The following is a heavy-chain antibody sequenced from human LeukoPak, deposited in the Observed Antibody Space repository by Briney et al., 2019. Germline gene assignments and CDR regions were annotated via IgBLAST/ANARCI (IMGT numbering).Heavy chain of an antibody. Sequence: SETLSFTCTVSGDSFSSHYWTWIRQPPGKGLEWIGYISYIGSTNYNPSLKSRVTISIDTSKNQFSLKLSSVTAADTAVYYCARDLVTVTKGFDIWGQGTMVSVSS. J-gene: IGHJ3*02. CDR2: ISYIGST. CDR1: GDSFSSHY. V-gene: IGHV4-59*11. CDR3: ARDLVTVTKGFDI. D-gene: IGHD4-17*01.